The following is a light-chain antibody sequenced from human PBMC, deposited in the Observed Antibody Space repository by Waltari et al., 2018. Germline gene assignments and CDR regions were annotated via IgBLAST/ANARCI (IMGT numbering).Light chain of an antibody. CDR1: QSSSSSF. J-gene: IGKJ2*01. V-gene: IGKV3-20*01. Sequence: EIVLTQSPGTLSLSPGERVTLSCRASQSSSSSFLAWYRQKPGQDPSLLIDGASSRATGIPDRFSGSGSGTDFTLTISRLEPEDFAVYYCQQYGSSPPFTFGQGTKLEI. CDR2: GAS. CDR3: QQYGSSPPFT.